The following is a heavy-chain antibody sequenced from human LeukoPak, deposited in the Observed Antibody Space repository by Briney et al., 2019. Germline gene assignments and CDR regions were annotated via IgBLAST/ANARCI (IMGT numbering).Heavy chain of an antibody. D-gene: IGHD4-17*01. J-gene: IGHJ5*02. Sequence: SETLSLTCTVSGDSISSYYWNWIRQPPGKGLEWIGSILNSGSTNYNPSLGSRVTISVDTSKNEFSLRVKSVTAADTAVYYCARRPSGANWFDPWGQGTLVTVSS. CDR3: ARRPSGANWFDP. CDR1: GDSISSYY. V-gene: IGHV4-59*01. CDR2: ILNSGST.